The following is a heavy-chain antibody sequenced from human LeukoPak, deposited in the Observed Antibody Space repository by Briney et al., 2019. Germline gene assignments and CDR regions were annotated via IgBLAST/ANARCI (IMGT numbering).Heavy chain of an antibody. CDR2: INPNSGGT. D-gene: IGHD3-3*01. Sequence: ASVKVSCKASGYTFTGYYMHWVRQAPGQGPEWMGWINPNSGGTNYAQKFQGRVTMTRDTSISTAYMELSRLRSDDTAVYYCAREGRVRAISGRFDYWGQGTLVTVSS. CDR1: GYTFTGYY. CDR3: AREGRVRAISGRFDY. J-gene: IGHJ4*02. V-gene: IGHV1-2*02.